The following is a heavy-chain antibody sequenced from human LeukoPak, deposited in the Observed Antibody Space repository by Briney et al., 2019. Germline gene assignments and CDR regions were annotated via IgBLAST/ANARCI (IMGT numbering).Heavy chain of an antibody. V-gene: IGHV4-39*01. CDR3: ARQGSGRSSDY. CDR2: IYYSGST. Sequence: KPSETLSLTCTVSGGSISSSSYPWGWIRQPPGKGLEWIGSIYYSGSTFYNPSLKSRVTISVDTSKNQFSLKLSSVTAADTAVYYCARQGSGRSSDYWGQGTLVTVSS. D-gene: IGHD1-26*01. J-gene: IGHJ4*02. CDR1: GGSISSSSYP.